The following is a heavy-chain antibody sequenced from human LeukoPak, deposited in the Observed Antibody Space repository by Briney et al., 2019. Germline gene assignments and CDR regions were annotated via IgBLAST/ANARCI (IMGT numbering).Heavy chain of an antibody. CDR2: IKHDGSEK. CDR1: GFTFSTYW. CDR3: ARDLSGRYAFDI. V-gene: IGHV3-7*01. Sequence: GGSLRLSCAASGFTFSTYWMSWVRQAPGKGLEWVANIKHDGSEKYYVDSVKGRFTISRDNAKNSLYLQMNSLRDEDTAVYYCARDLSGRYAFDIWGQGTMVTVSS. D-gene: IGHD3-10*01. J-gene: IGHJ3*02.